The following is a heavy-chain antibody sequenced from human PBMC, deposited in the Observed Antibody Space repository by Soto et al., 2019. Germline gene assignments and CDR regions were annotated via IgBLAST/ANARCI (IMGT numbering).Heavy chain of an antibody. CDR1: GFTFGDYA. D-gene: IGHD5-12*01. V-gene: IGHV3-49*03. Sequence: PGGSLRLSCTASGFTFGDYAMSWFRQAPGKGLEWVGFIRSKAYGGTTEYAASVKGRFTISRDDSKSIAYLQMNSLKTEDTAVYYCKGGIVATIYDYWGQGTLVTVSS. J-gene: IGHJ4*02. CDR2: IRSKAYGGTT. CDR3: KGGIVATIYDY.